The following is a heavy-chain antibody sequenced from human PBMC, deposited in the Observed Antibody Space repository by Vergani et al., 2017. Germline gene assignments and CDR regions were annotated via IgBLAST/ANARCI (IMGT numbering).Heavy chain of an antibody. V-gene: IGHV1-2*02. CDR1: GYFFSGYF. Sequence: QVQLVQSGAEVKKPGASVRVSCKGYGYFFSGYFMHWVRQAPGQGLEWMGWINSKSGATNSAQKFQGRVTLTRDTTTSTFYMELRSLRSDDTAVYYCVRPGDDYRNMITYFLDYWGQGSLVSVSS. CDR2: INSKSGAT. D-gene: IGHD3-16*01. J-gene: IGHJ4*02. CDR3: VRPGDDYRNMITYFLDY.